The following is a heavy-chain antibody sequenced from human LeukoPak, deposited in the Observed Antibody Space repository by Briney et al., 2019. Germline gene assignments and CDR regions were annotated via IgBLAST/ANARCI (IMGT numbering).Heavy chain of an antibody. J-gene: IGHJ6*02. Sequence: SVKVSCKASGYTFTSYYMHWVRQAPGQGLEWMGRIIPILGIANYAQKFQGRVTITADKSTSTAYMELSSLRSEDTAVYYCARENYGDYYYYGMDVWGQGTTVTVSS. CDR3: ARENYGDYYYYGMDV. V-gene: IGHV1-69*04. CDR2: IIPILGIA. D-gene: IGHD4-17*01. CDR1: GYTFTSYY.